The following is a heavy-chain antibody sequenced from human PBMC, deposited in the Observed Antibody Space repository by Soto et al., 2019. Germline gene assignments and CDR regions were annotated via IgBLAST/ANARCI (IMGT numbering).Heavy chain of an antibody. CDR1: GFTVSTYG. V-gene: IGHV3-30*03. D-gene: IGHD2-8*02. CDR3: TGGVASGY. CDR2: ISRDGGTK. Sequence: QVQLVESGGGVVQPGRSLRLSCAVSGFTVSTYGMHWVRQAPGKGLEWVAVISRDGGTKYYADSVKGRFTISRDNSRNTLFLEMNSLRSDDMAVYYCTGGVASGYWGQGPLVTVSS. J-gene: IGHJ4*02.